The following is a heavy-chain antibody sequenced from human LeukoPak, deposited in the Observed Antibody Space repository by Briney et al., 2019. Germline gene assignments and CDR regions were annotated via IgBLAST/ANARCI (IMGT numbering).Heavy chain of an antibody. CDR1: GYSFPNYW. CDR3: ARRGYSYGLYYFDY. V-gene: IGHV5-51*01. D-gene: IGHD5-18*01. CDR2: IYPGESDI. J-gene: IGHJ4*02. Sequence: GESLKISCKGSGYSFPNYWIGWVRQMPGKGLEWMGLIYPGESDIRYSPSFQGQVTISADKSISTAYLQWSSLKASDTAMYYCARRGYSYGLYYFDYWGQGTLVTVSS.